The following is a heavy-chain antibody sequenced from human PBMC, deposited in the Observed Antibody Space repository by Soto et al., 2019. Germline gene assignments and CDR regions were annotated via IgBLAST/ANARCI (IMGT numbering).Heavy chain of an antibody. Sequence: LRLSCAASGFSFSSHWMSWVRQAPGKGLEWVANIKQDGNDKRYVDSVKGRFTISRDNAKSSLYLQMNSLRAEDTAVYYCARYSYSSGPQDSWGQGTLVTVSS. CDR3: ARYSYSSGPQDS. CDR1: GFSFSSHW. J-gene: IGHJ4*02. D-gene: IGHD6-19*01. V-gene: IGHV3-7*03. CDR2: IKQDGNDK.